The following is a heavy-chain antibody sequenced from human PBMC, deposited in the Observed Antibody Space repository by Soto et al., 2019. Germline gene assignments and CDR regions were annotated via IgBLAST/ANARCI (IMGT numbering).Heavy chain of an antibody. CDR2: IIPIFGTA. V-gene: IGHV1-69*01. CDR1: GGTFSSYA. J-gene: IGHJ4*02. D-gene: IGHD2-15*01. Sequence: QVQLVQSGAEVKKPGSSVKVSCKASGGTFSSYAISWVRQAPGQGLEWMGGIIPIFGTANYAQKFQGRVTITADESTSTAYMELSSLRSEDTAVYYCARTPGYCSGRSCYPRYFDYWGQGTLVTVSS. CDR3: ARTPGYCSGRSCYPRYFDY.